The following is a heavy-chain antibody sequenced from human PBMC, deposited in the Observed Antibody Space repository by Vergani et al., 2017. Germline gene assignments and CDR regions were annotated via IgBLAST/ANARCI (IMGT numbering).Heavy chain of an antibody. V-gene: IGHV1-18*01. J-gene: IGHJ4*02. CDR3: ARDPDDVWSGYYNGEYYFDY. CDR1: GYTFTSYG. CDR2: ISAYNGNT. D-gene: IGHD3-3*01. Sequence: QVQLVQSGAEVKKPGASVKVSCKASGYTFTSYGISWVRQAPGQGLEWMGWISAYNGNTNYAQKLQGRVTMTTDTSTSTAYMELRSLRSDDTAVYYCARDPDDVWSGYYNGEYYFDYWGQGTLVTVSS.